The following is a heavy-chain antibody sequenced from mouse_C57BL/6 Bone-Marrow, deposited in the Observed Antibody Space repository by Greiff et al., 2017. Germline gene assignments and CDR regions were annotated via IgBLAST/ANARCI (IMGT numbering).Heavy chain of an antibody. CDR3: ARSGDLLPLVFDV. Sequence: VQLKQSGPELVKPGASVKIPCKASGYTFTDYNMDWVKQSHGKSLEWIGDINPNNGGTIYNQKFKGKATLTVDKSSSTAYMELRSLTSEDTAVYYCARSGDLLPLVFDVWGTGTTVTVSS. CDR1: GYTFTDYN. D-gene: IGHD1-1*01. J-gene: IGHJ1*03. CDR2: INPNNGGT. V-gene: IGHV1-18*01.